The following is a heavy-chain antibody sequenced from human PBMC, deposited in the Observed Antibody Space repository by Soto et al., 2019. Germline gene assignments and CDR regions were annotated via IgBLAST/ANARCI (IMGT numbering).Heavy chain of an antibody. J-gene: IGHJ4*02. V-gene: IGHV4-31*03. CDR2: IYYSGST. Sequence: QVQLQESGPGLVKPSQTLSLTCTVSGGSISTGGYYWSWIRQHPGKGLEWIGYIYYSGSTYYNPSLKSRVTISVDTSKNQFSLKLSSVTAADTAVYYCARGHSGSPTRFDYWGQGTLVTVSS. CDR1: GGSISTGGYY. CDR3: ARGHSGSPTRFDY. D-gene: IGHD5-12*01.